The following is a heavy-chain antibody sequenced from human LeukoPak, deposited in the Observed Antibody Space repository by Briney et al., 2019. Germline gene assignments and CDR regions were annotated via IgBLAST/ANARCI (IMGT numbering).Heavy chain of an antibody. D-gene: IGHD6-13*01. V-gene: IGHV5-51*01. J-gene: IGHJ4*02. CDR3: ARPDGTRGGDY. CDR2: IYPGDSET. CDR1: GYSLSGYW. Sequence: GESLKISCKGSGYSLSGYWFGWVRQMPGKGLEWMGIIYPGDSETRYSPSFQGQVTISADKSISTAYLQWSSLKASDTAMYYCARPDGTRGGDYWGQGTLVTVSS.